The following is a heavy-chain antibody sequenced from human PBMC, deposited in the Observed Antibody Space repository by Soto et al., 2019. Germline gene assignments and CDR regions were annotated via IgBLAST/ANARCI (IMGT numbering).Heavy chain of an antibody. V-gene: IGHV4-59*08. Sequence: PSETLSLTCTVSGGSISSYYWSWIRQPPGKGLEWIGYIYYSGSTNYNPSLKSRVTISVDTSKNQFSLKLSSVTAADTAVYYCARHGSTGQIFDYWGQGTLVTVSS. CDR1: GGSISSYY. CDR2: IYYSGST. J-gene: IGHJ4*02. D-gene: IGHD3-10*01. CDR3: ARHGSTGQIFDY.